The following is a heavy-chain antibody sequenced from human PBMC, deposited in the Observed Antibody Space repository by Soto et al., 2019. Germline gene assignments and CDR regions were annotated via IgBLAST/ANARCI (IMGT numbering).Heavy chain of an antibody. CDR3: ARNRIRVWFGELSYFDP. Sequence: SETLSLTCTVYGGSFSGYYWSWIRQPPGKGREWIGEINHSGSTNYNPSLKSRVTISVDTSKNQFSLKLSSVTAADTAVYYCARNRIRVWFGELSYFDPWGQGTLVTVS. CDR1: GGSFSGYY. D-gene: IGHD3-10*01. CDR2: INHSGST. J-gene: IGHJ5*02. V-gene: IGHV4-34*01.